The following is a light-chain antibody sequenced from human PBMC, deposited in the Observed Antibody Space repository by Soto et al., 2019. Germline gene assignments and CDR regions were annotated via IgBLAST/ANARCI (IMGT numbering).Light chain of an antibody. Sequence: ILMTQGPATLSVSPGERAPLSCRASQSVRSNLEWYQQKPGQAPRLLIYGASTRATGIPARFSGSGSGTEFTLTISSLPSEDFELYYCQQYNNWPLTFGGGTKVDIK. CDR1: QSVRSN. V-gene: IGKV3-15*01. CDR2: GAS. J-gene: IGKJ4*01. CDR3: QQYNNWPLT.